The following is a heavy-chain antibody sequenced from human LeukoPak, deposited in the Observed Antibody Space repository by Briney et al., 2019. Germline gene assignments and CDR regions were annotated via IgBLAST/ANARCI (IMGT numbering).Heavy chain of an antibody. J-gene: IGHJ4*02. CDR3: ARDRYGDGFAHFDS. Sequence: GASVKVSCKSSGYTFTDYAIHWVRQAPGQGLEWMGWITPRDGANYAQKFQGRVTMTRDTSMSTAYMDLNRLTFDDTAVYFCARDRYGDGFAHFDSWGQGTLVTVSP. V-gene: IGHV1-2*02. D-gene: IGHD5-24*01. CDR2: ITPRDGA. CDR1: GYTFTDYA.